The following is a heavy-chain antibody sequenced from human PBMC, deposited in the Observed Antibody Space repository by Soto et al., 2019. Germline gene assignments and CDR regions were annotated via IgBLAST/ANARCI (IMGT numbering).Heavy chain of an antibody. CDR3: ARSPKRGDILTGYSPFDY. J-gene: IGHJ4*02. V-gene: IGHV4-31*03. D-gene: IGHD3-9*01. CDR2: IYYSGST. Sequence: SETLSLTCTVSGGSISSGGYYWSWIRQHPGKGLEWIGYIYYSGSTYYNPSLKSRVPISVDTSKNQFSLKLSSVTAADTAVYYCARSPKRGDILTGYSPFDYWGQGTLVTVSS. CDR1: GGSISSGGYY.